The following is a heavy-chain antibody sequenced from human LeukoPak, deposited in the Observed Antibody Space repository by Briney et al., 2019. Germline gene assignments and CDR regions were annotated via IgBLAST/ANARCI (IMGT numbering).Heavy chain of an antibody. D-gene: IGHD5-18*01. CDR3: AGRVTGYSSGYVY. CDR1: GITFSNYA. J-gene: IGHJ4*02. Sequence: GGSLRLSCVASGITFSNYAVSWVRQAPEKGLDWVSVISGSTHKIRYADSVKGRFTISRDNSENIVYLQMNNLRAEDTAVYYCAGRVTGYSSGYVYWGQGTLVTVSS. CDR2: ISGSTHKI. V-gene: IGHV3-23*01.